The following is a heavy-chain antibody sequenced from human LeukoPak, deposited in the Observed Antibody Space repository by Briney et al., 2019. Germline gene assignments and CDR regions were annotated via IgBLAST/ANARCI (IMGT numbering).Heavy chain of an antibody. CDR3: AKASGGSCYSAPDY. Sequence: GGSLRLSCAVSGITLSNYGMSWVRQAPGKGLEWVSSICGNTVNTYYTDSVKGRFTISRDNSKSTLSLQMNSLRAEDTAVYYCAKASGGSCYSAPDYWGQGTLVTVSS. J-gene: IGHJ4*02. V-gene: IGHV3-23*01. CDR1: GITLSNYG. CDR2: ICGNTVNT. D-gene: IGHD2-15*01.